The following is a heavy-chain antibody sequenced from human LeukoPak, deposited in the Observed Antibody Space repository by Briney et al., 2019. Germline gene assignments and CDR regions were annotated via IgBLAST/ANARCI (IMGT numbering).Heavy chain of an antibody. CDR1: GGSFRGYY. Sequence: SETLSLTCAVYGGSFRGYYWSWIRQPPGKGLEWIGEINRSGSTNYNPSLKSRVTISVDTSKNHFSLKLSSVTAADTAVYYCARGGITHWFDPWGQGTLVTVSS. V-gene: IGHV4-34*01. J-gene: IGHJ5*02. CDR3: ARGGITHWFDP. CDR2: INRSGST. D-gene: IGHD1-14*01.